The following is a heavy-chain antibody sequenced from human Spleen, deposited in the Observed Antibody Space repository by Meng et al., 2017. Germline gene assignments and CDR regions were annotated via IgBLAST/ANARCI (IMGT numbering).Heavy chain of an antibody. CDR2: IYHSGST. V-gene: IGHV4-4*02. D-gene: IGHD2-21*01. J-gene: IGHJ4*02. Sequence: GSLRLSCAASGFTFSSYAMSWVRQPPGKGLEWIGEIYHSGSTNYNPSLKSRITISVDKPKNQFSLTLSSVTAADTAVYYCTKNDFYCLGYWGQGTLVTVSS. CDR1: GFTFSSYAM. CDR3: TKNDFYCLGY.